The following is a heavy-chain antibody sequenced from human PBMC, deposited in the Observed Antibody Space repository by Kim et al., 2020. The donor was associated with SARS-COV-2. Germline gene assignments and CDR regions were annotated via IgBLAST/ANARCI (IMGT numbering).Heavy chain of an antibody. D-gene: IGHD3-16*01. CDR3: ARGFYASGMDV. J-gene: IGHJ6*02. CDR2: IYDSGTT. V-gene: IGHV4-30-2*01. Sequence: SETLSLTCAVSGGSINNVGYSWSWIRQLPGMGLEWIGYIYDSGTTYYSPSLKSRVTISLDRSRTQFFLNLNSVTAADTAVYYCARGFYASGMDVWGQGTAVPVS. CDR1: GGSINNVGYS.